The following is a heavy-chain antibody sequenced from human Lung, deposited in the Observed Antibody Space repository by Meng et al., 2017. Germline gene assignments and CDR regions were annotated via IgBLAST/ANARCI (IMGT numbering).Heavy chain of an antibody. V-gene: IGHV4-34*01. CDR1: GLFLIYYY. CDR3: ARGPTTMAHDFDY. D-gene: IGHD4-11*01. Sequence: LQTEVTLLLTSMVTLPLTVVVSGLFLIYYYLSRTRHPPVKGREWIGKNNHSGSTNYNPSLESRATISVDTSQNNLSLKLSSLTAADSAVYYCARGPTTMAHDFDYWGQGTLVTVSS. CDR2: NNHSGST. J-gene: IGHJ4*02.